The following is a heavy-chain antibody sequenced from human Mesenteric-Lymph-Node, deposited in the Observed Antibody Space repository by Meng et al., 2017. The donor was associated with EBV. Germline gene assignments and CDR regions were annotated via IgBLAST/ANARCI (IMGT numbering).Heavy chain of an antibody. V-gene: IGHV4-30-4*01. Sequence: VRLAGAGHGRVKPSPPLSLTCAVSGGSISSGDYYWSWIRQPPGKGLEWIGYIYYSGTTYNNPSLKSRVTISIDTSKNQFSLKLISVTAADTAVYYCARVSCSGGSCYGGFDYWGQGTLVTVSS. CDR1: GGSISSGDYY. D-gene: IGHD2-15*01. CDR3: ARVSCSGGSCYGGFDY. CDR2: IYYSGTT. J-gene: IGHJ4*02.